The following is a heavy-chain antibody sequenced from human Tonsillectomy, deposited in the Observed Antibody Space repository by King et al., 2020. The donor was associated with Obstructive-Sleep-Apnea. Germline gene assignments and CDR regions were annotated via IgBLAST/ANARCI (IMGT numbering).Heavy chain of an antibody. CDR3: AKDPIWEAYYDSSGYYSTSGLDY. J-gene: IGHJ4*02. CDR2: IWYDGRDK. V-gene: IGHV3-30*02. D-gene: IGHD3-22*01. CDR1: GFTFSSYG. Sequence: QLVQSGGGVVQPGRSLRLSCAASGFTFSSYGMHWVCQAPDKGLEWGAFIWYDGRDKHHADSVTGRFTISRDNSQNTLHLQMNSLRTEDTAVYYCAKDPIWEAYYDSSGYYSTSGLDYWGQGTLVTVSS.